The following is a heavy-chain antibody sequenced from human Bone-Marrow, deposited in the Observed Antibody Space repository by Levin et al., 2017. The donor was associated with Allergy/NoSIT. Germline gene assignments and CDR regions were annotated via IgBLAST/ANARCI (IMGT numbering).Heavy chain of an antibody. J-gene: IGHJ5*02. CDR2: ISGSGGST. D-gene: IGHD3-16*02. CDR3: AKDLMITFGGVIALPNWFDP. V-gene: IGHV3-23*01. Sequence: PGGSLRLSCAASGFTFSSYAMSWVRQAPGKGLEWVSAISGSGGSTYYADSVKGRFTISRDNSKNTLYLQMNSLRAEDTAVYYCAKDLMITFGGVIALPNWFDPWGQGTLVTVSS. CDR1: GFTFSSYA.